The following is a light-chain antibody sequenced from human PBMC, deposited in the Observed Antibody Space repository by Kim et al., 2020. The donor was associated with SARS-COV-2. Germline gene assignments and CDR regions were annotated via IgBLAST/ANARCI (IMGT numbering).Light chain of an antibody. CDR1: SSDIGRYNR. Sequence: QYITDSSKRPSSDIGRYNRLSWDQPPPGKAPNLMIYDVSNRPSGVSNRFSGSKSGNTASLTISGLQAEDEADYYCSSYTSSITVVFGGGTQLTVL. V-gene: IGLV2-14*04. CDR3: SSYTSSITVV. CDR2: DVS. J-gene: IGLJ3*02.